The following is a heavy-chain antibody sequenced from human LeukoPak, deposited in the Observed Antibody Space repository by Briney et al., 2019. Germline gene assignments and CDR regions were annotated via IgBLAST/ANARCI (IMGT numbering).Heavy chain of an antibody. CDR1: GGSISSYY. CDR2: IYTSGST. CDR3: AREHVDTAMAYNWFDP. J-gene: IGHJ5*02. D-gene: IGHD5-18*01. V-gene: IGHV4-4*07. Sequence: SETLSLTCTVSGGSISSYYWSWIRQPAGKGLEWIGRIYTSGSTNYNPSLKSRVTMSVGTSKNQFSLKLSSVTAADTAVYYCAREHVDTAMAYNWFDPWGQGTLVTVSS.